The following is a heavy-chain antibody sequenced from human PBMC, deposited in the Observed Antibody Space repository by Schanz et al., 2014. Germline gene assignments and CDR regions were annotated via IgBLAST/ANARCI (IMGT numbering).Heavy chain of an antibody. J-gene: IGHJ4*02. CDR2: INPSGGST. Sequence: QVQLVQSGAEVKKPGASVKVSCKASGYTFTSYYMHWVRQAPGQGLEWMGIINPSGGSTSYAQKFQGSVTMTRDTSTSTVYMDLSSLRSEDTAVYYCARDYSSGWYLDYWGQGTLVTVSS. CDR1: GYTFTSYY. D-gene: IGHD6-19*01. CDR3: ARDYSSGWYLDY. V-gene: IGHV1-46*01.